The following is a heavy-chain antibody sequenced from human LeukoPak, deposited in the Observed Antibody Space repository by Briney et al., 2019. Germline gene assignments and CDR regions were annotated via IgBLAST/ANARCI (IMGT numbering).Heavy chain of an antibody. D-gene: IGHD2-2*01. CDR2: IYSGGST. CDR3: ARGGYAKTLYYFDY. V-gene: IGHV3-53*04. CDR1: GFTVSSNY. J-gene: IGHJ4*02. Sequence: GGSLILSCAASGFTVSSNYMSWVRQAPGKGLEWVSVIYSGGSTYYADSVKGRFTISRHNSKNTLYLQMNSLRAEDTAVYYCARGGYAKTLYYFDYWGQGTLVTVSS.